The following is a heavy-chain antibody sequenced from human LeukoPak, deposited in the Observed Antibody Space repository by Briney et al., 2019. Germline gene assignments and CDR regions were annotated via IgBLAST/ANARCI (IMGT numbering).Heavy chain of an antibody. CDR1: GFTFSSYS. CDR2: ISSSSSTI. J-gene: IGHJ4*02. V-gene: IGHV3-48*01. D-gene: IGHD2-8*01. CDR3: AKPSDMLNY. Sequence: GGSLRLSCAASGFTFSSYSMNWVRQAPGKGLEWVSYISSSSSTIYYADSVKGRFTISRDNSKNTLYLQMNSLRAEDTAVYYCAKPSDMLNYWGQGTLVTVSS.